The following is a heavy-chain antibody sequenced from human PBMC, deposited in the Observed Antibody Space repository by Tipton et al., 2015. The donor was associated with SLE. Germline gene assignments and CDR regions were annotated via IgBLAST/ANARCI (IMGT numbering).Heavy chain of an antibody. CDR3: ARVGLDY. CDR1: GFTFSNYG. V-gene: IGHV3-30*03. CDR2: ISYGESNK. D-gene: IGHD3-10*01. Sequence: LSLTCAASGFTFSNYGMHWVRQAPGKGLEWVAVISYGESNKFYADSVKGRFTISRDNSKNTLYLQMSSLRAEDTALYYCARVGLDYWGQGTLVTVSS. J-gene: IGHJ4*02.